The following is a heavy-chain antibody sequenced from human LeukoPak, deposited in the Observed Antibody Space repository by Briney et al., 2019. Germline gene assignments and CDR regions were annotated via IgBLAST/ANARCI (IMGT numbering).Heavy chain of an antibody. Sequence: PSQTLSLTCTVSGGSISSGGYYWSWIRQHPGEGLEWIGYIYYSGSTYYNPSLKSRVTISVDTSKNQFSLKLSSVTAADTAVYYCARVSLKGHWFDPWGQGTLVTVSS. CDR3: ARVSLKGHWFDP. CDR1: GGSISSGGYY. CDR2: IYYSGST. J-gene: IGHJ5*02. V-gene: IGHV4-31*03.